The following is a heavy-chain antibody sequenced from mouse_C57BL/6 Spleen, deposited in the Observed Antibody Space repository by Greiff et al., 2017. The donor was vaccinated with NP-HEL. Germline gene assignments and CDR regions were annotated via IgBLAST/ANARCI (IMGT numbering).Heavy chain of an antibody. D-gene: IGHD6-2*01. CDR1: GYTFTDYY. Sequence: EVQLQQSGPELVKPGASVKISCKASGYTFTDYYMNWVRQSHGKSLEWIGDINPNNGGTSYNQKFKGKATLTVDKSSSTAYMELRSLTSEDSAVYYGARVSPYDWYFDVWGTGTTVTVSS. CDR3: ARVSPYDWYFDV. CDR2: INPNNGGT. J-gene: IGHJ1*03. V-gene: IGHV1-26*01.